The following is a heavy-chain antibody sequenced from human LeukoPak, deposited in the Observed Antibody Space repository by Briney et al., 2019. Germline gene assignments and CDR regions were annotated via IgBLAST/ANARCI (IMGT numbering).Heavy chain of an antibody. D-gene: IGHD3-10*01. J-gene: IGHJ4*02. CDR1: GFTFSSYA. V-gene: IGHV3-23*01. Sequence: GGSLRLSCAASGFTFSSYAMSWVRQAPGKGLEWVSAISGSGGSTYYADSVKGRFTISRDNSKNTLYLQMNSLRAEDTAVYYCVSSRAVVQGVTSPFDYWGQGTLVTVSS. CDR2: ISGSGGST. CDR3: VSSRAVVQGVTSPFDY.